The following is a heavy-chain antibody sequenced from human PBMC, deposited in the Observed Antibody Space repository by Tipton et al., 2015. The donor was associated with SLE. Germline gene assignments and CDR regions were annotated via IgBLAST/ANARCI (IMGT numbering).Heavy chain of an antibody. V-gene: IGHV4-4*07. CDR1: GSSISNYY. CDR2: VHTSGST. CDR3: VRVIVPASRGAFDV. Sequence: TLSLTCTVSGSSISNYYWSWIRQSAGKGLGWIGRVHTSGSTSYNPSLKSRLTMSVDTSNNQFYLRLSSVTAADTALYYCVRVIVPASRGAFDVWGQGTMVTVSS. D-gene: IGHD3-22*01. J-gene: IGHJ3*01.